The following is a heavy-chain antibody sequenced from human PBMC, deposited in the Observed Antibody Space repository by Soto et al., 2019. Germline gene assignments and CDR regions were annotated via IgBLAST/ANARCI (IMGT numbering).Heavy chain of an antibody. CDR3: ARVHYDILTGYYYYFDY. V-gene: IGHV6-1*01. D-gene: IGHD3-9*01. CDR1: GDSVSSNSAA. CDR2: TYYRSKWYN. Sequence: PSQTLSLTCAISGDSVSSNSAAWNWIRQSPSRGLEWLGRTYYRSKWYNDYAVSVKSRITINPDTSKNQFSLQLNSVTPEDTAVYYCARVHYDILTGYYYYFDYWGQGTLVTVSS. J-gene: IGHJ4*02.